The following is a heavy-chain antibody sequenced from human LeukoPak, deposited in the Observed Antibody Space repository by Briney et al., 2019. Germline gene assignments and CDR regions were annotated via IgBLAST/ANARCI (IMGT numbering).Heavy chain of an antibody. Sequence: GGPLRLPCAPSGFTFSSCAMIGLRQAPGRGLVWVGFIRSKAYGGTTEYAASVKGRFTISRDDSKSIAYLQMNSLKTEDTAVYYCTREAKNSYDLWGRGTLVTVSS. CDR2: IRSKAYGGTT. V-gene: IGHV3-49*03. CDR1: GFTFSSCA. CDR3: TREAKNSYDL. D-gene: IGHD3-10*01. J-gene: IGHJ2*01.